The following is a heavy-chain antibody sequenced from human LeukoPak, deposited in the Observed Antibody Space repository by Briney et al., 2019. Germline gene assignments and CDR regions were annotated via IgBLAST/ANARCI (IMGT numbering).Heavy chain of an antibody. V-gene: IGHV1-18*01. D-gene: IGHD3-9*01. Sequence: GASVKVSCKASGYTFTSYGISWVRQAPGQGLEWMGWISACNGNTNYAQKLQGRVTMTTDTSTSTAYMELRSLRSDDTAVYYCARAKNYDILTGYYPPYYWGQGTLVTVSS. CDR1: GYTFTSYG. J-gene: IGHJ4*02. CDR3: ARAKNYDILTGYYPPYY. CDR2: ISACNGNT.